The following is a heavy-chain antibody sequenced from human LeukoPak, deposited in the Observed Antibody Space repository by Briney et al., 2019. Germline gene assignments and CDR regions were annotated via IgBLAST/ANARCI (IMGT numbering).Heavy chain of an antibody. Sequence: GGSLRLSCAASGFTFSTYSMHWVRQASGKGLEWVAVISYVGSNKYYADSVKGRFTISRDDSKNTLYLQMNSVRVEDTAMYYCARVHSSGWYSIDYWGQGALVTVSS. CDR3: ARVHSSGWYSIDY. CDR2: ISYVGSNK. CDR1: GFTFSTYS. V-gene: IGHV3-30-3*01. J-gene: IGHJ4*02. D-gene: IGHD6-19*01.